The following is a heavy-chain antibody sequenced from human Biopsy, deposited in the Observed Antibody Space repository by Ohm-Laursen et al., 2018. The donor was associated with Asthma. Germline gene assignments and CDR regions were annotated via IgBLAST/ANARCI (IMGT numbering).Heavy chain of an antibody. D-gene: IGHD3-3*01. Sequence: SLRLSCAAPGFSFNSYGMHWVRQAPGKGLEWVAVISYDGSTKHSADSVKGRFIVSRDISKNILSLQMNSLRPEDTAVYYCAKERYYDFWSGYPIWGQGTMVTVSS. CDR2: ISYDGSTK. J-gene: IGHJ3*02. CDR3: AKERYYDFWSGYPI. V-gene: IGHV3-30*18. CDR1: GFSFNSYG.